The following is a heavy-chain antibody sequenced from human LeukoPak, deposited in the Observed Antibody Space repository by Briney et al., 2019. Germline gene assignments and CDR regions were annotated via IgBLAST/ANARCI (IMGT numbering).Heavy chain of an antibody. CDR2: ISGSGGST. CDR1: GFTFSSYA. J-gene: IGHJ5*02. V-gene: IGHV3-23*01. CDR3: AKDSSGYGSGSYLENNWFDP. D-gene: IGHD3-10*01. Sequence: GGSLRLSCAAAGFTFSSYAMSWVRQAPGKGLEWVSAISGSGGSTYYADSVKGRFTTSRDNPKNTRYLQMHSLRAEDTAVYYCAKDSSGYGSGSYLENNWFDPWGQGTLVTVSS.